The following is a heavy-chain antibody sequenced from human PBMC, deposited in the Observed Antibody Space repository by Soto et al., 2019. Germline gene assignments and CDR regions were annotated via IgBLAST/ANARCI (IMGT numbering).Heavy chain of an antibody. CDR1: GFSLSTSGMC. CDR3: ARIGGYSSGWYATLPNSFDP. V-gene: IGHV2-26*01. D-gene: IGHD6-19*01. CDR2: IFSNDEK. Sequence: GSGPTLVNPTQTLTLTCTFSGFSLSTSGMCVSWIRQPPGKALEWLAHIFSNDEKSYSTSLKSRLTISKDTSKSQVVLTMTNMDPVDTATYYCARIGGYSSGWYATLPNSFDPWGQGTLVTVSS. J-gene: IGHJ5*02.